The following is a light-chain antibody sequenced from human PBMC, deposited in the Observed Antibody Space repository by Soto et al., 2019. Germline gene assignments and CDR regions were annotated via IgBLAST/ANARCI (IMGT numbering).Light chain of an antibody. CDR1: QSISSY. Sequence: DIQMTQSPSSLSASVGDGVAITYRASQSISSYLNWYQQKPGKAPKVLIYAASSLQSGVPSRFSGIGSGTDFTLSISSLQPEDFATYYCQQSYSGPLTFGGGTKVVIK. CDR3: QQSYSGPLT. J-gene: IGKJ4*01. V-gene: IGKV1-39*01. CDR2: AAS.